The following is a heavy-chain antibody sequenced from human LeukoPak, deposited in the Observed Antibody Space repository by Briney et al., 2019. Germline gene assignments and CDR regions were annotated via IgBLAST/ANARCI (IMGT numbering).Heavy chain of an antibody. CDR3: ARDAGYSGGYFDY. D-gene: IGHD3-10*01. CDR1: GFTVSSNY. J-gene: IGHJ4*02. V-gene: IGHV3-53*01. Sequence: GGSLRLSCAASGFTVSSNYMSWVRQAPGKGLEWVSVIYSGGSTYYADSVKGRFTISRDNSKNTLYLQMNSLRAEDTAVYYCARDAGYSGGYFDYWGQGTLVTVSS. CDR2: IYSGGST.